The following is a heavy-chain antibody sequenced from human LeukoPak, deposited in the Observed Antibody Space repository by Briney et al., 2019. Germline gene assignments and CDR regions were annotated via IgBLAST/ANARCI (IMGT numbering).Heavy chain of an antibody. D-gene: IGHD2-15*01. V-gene: IGHV1-18*04. J-gene: IGHJ6*03. CDR3: ARENSGGGGNCYSCRHYYYMDV. CDR2: ISVYNDDT. CDR1: DYYFSSHG. Sequence: GASVKVSCMASDYYFSSHGITWVRQAPGQGLEWLGWISVYNDDTKYAQKVQDRVTMTADTSTNTAYMELRSLRSDDTAVYYCARENSGGGGNCYSCRHYYYMDVWGEGTTATVSS.